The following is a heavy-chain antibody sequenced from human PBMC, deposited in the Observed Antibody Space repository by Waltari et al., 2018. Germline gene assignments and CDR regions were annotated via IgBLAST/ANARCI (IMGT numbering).Heavy chain of an antibody. Sequence: QVQLVQSGAEVKKPGASVKVSCKASGYTFTSYAMHWVRQAPGQRLEWMGWINAGNGNTKYSQKFQGRVTITRDTSISTAYMELSRLRSDDTAVYYCARVVPAAISYYYYYMDVWGKGTTVTVSS. D-gene: IGHD2-2*02. CDR1: GYTFTSYA. J-gene: IGHJ6*03. CDR2: INAGNGNT. V-gene: IGHV1-3*01. CDR3: ARVVPAAISYYYYYMDV.